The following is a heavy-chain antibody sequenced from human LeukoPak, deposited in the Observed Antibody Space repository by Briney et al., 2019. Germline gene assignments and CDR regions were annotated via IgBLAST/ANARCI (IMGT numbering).Heavy chain of an antibody. CDR1: GFTFSSYS. CDR3: ARYTPGLVAFDY. Sequence: GGSLRLSCAASGFTFSSYSMNWVRQAPGKGLEWVSSISSSSSYIYYADSVKGRFTISRDNAKNSLYLQMNSLRAEDTAVYYCARYTPGLVAFDYWGQGTLVTVSS. D-gene: IGHD6-19*01. CDR2: ISSSSSYI. V-gene: IGHV3-21*01. J-gene: IGHJ4*02.